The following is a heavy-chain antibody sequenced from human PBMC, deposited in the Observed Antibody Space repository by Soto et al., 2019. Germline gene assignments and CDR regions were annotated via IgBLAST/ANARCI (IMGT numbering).Heavy chain of an antibody. CDR2: TYYRSKWYN. V-gene: IGHV6-1*01. Sequence: SQTLSLTCAISGDSVSSNSAAWNWIRQSPSRGLEWLGRTYYRSKWYNDYAVSVKSRITINPDTSENQFSLQLNSVTPEDTAVYYCARDCTNGVCYPSYHYGMDVWGQGTTVTVSS. D-gene: IGHD2-8*01. CDR1: GDSVSSNSAA. J-gene: IGHJ6*02. CDR3: ARDCTNGVCYPSYHYGMDV.